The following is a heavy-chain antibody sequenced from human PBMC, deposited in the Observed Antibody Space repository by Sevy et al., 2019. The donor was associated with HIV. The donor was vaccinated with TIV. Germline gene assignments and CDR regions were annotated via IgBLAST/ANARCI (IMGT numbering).Heavy chain of an antibody. D-gene: IGHD3-3*01. Sequence: SETLSLTCTVSGGSISSSSYYWGWIRQPPGKGLEWIGSIYYSGSTYYNPSLKSRVTISVDTSKNQFSLKLSSVTPADTAVYYCASGFGYDFWSGYYYYYGMDVWGQGTTVTVSS. CDR1: GGSISSSSYY. CDR2: IYYSGST. J-gene: IGHJ6*02. V-gene: IGHV4-39*01. CDR3: ASGFGYDFWSGYYYYYGMDV.